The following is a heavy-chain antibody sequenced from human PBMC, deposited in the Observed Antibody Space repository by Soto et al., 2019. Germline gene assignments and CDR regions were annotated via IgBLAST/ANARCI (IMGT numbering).Heavy chain of an antibody. V-gene: IGHV4-31*03. D-gene: IGHD3-3*01. CDR3: ARWWSGSRQGFDP. CDR1: GGSISSGDYY. CDR2: IYYSGST. Sequence: QVQLQESGPGLVKPSQTLSLTCTVSGGSISSGDYYWIWIRQHPGKVLECIGSIYYSGSTYYTPSLKCRVTISVDTSNLQFSLKLSSVTAAHTAVYYCARWWSGSRQGFDPWGQGTLVTVSS. J-gene: IGHJ5*02.